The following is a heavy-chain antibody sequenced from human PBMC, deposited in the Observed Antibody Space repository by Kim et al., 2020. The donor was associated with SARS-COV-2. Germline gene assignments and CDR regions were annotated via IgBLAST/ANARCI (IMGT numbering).Heavy chain of an antibody. CDR2: VGHSGTT. CDR1: GGSISSFTW. CDR3: ASRARGSGAEKNWLDS. D-gene: IGHD3-10*01. Sequence: SETLSLTCAVSGGSISSFTWWSWVRQPPGEGLEWVGEVGHSGTTNYKPSLMSRVIVSLDKSKNQFSLSLRSVTAADTAMYYCASRARGSGAEKNWLDSWGQGILVTVSS. J-gene: IGHJ5*01. V-gene: IGHV4-4*02.